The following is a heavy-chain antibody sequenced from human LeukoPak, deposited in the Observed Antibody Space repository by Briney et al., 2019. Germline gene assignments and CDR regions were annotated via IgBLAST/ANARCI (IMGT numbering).Heavy chain of an antibody. Sequence: GGSLRLSCAASGFTFSTYWMHWVRPAPEERLVWVSHINSDGSRISYADSVKGQFTISRDNAKNTLYLQMNSLRAEATAVYDSARDTTYSKNFWGQGTLVTVSS. D-gene: IGHD2-15*01. CDR1: GFTFSTYW. J-gene: IGHJ4*03. V-gene: IGHV3-74*01. CDR2: INSDGSRI. CDR3: ARDTTYSKNF.